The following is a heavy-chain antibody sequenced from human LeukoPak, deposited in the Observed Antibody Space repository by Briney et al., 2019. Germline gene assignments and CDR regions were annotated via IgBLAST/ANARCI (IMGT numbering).Heavy chain of an antibody. CDR3: AKGQYSQPDY. V-gene: IGHV3-9*01. J-gene: IGHJ4*02. D-gene: IGHD5-12*01. Sequence: GGSLRLSCAASGFTFDDYAMHWVRQAPGKGLEWVSGISWNSGSIGCADSVKGRFTISRDNAKNSLYLQMNSLRAEDTALYYCAKGQYSQPDYWGQGTLVTVSS. CDR2: ISWNSGSI. CDR1: GFTFDDYA.